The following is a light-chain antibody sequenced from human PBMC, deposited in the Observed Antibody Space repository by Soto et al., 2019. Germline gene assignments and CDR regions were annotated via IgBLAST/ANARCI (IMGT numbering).Light chain of an antibody. J-gene: IGKJ4*01. V-gene: IGKV3-15*01. Sequence: EIVMTQSPATLSVSPGERATLSCRASQSVSNYLAWYQQKPGQAPRLLIYGASTRATGIPARFSGGGSETDFTLTISSLQSEDFAVYYCQQYHNWPPLTFGGGTKVELK. CDR3: QQYHNWPPLT. CDR2: GAS. CDR1: QSVSNY.